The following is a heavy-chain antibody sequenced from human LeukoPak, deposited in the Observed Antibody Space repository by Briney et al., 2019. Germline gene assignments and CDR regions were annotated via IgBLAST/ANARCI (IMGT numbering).Heavy chain of an antibody. Sequence: GGSLRLSCAASGFTFSTYWMHWVRQAPGKGLVWVARIKGDGSSTIYADSVKGRFTISRDNSKNTLYLQTSSPRAKDTAVYYCARASTTVPNLLDHWGRGTLVTVSS. CDR2: IKGDGSST. V-gene: IGHV3-74*01. CDR3: ARASTTVPNLLDH. D-gene: IGHD4-17*01. J-gene: IGHJ4*02. CDR1: GFTFSTYW.